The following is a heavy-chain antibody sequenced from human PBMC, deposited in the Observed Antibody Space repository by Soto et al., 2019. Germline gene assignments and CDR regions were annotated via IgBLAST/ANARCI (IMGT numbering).Heavy chain of an antibody. CDR2: TYYRSKWYN. CDR3: ARDRSGDVVVPAARFDY. J-gene: IGHJ4*02. Sequence: QSQTLSLTCAISGDSVSSNSAAWNWIRQSPSRGLEWLGRTYYRSKWYNDYAVSVKSRITINPDTSKNQFSLQLNSVTPEDTAVYYCARDRSGDVVVPAARFDYWGQGTLVTVSS. CDR1: GDSVSSNSAA. V-gene: IGHV6-1*01. D-gene: IGHD2-2*01.